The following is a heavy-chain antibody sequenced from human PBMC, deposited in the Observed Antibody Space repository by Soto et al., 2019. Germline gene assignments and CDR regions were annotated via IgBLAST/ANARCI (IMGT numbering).Heavy chain of an antibody. CDR1: GGSFSGYY. Sequence: QVQLQQWGAGLLKPSETLSLTCAVYGGSFSGYYWSWIRQPPGKGLEWIGEINHSGSTNYTPSLKSRVTISVDTSKNQFSLKLSSVTAADTAVYYCARGQRKGSGSYYNGVFPYYYYYGMDVWGQGTTVTVSS. D-gene: IGHD3-10*01. J-gene: IGHJ6*02. V-gene: IGHV4-34*01. CDR2: INHSGST. CDR3: ARGQRKGSGSYYNGVFPYYYYYGMDV.